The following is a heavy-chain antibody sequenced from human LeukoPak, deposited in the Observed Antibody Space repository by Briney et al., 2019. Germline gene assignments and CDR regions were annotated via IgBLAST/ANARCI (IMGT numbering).Heavy chain of an antibody. Sequence: GGSLRLSCAASGFTFSSYAMSWVRQAPGKGPEWVSAISGSGGSTYYADSVKGRFTISRDNSKNTLYLQMNSLRAEDTAVYYCAKDPIWFGEFLNWFDPWGQGTLVTVSS. J-gene: IGHJ5*02. CDR3: AKDPIWFGEFLNWFDP. CDR2: ISGSGGST. V-gene: IGHV3-23*01. CDR1: GFTFSSYA. D-gene: IGHD3-10*01.